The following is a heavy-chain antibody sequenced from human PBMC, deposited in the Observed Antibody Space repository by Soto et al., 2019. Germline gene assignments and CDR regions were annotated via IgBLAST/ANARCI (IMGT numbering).Heavy chain of an antibody. CDR2: ISGSGGST. CDR1: GFSFSSYA. Sequence: GGSLRLSCLASGFSFSSYAMSWVRQAPGKGLEWVSAISGSGGSTYYADSVKGRFTISRDNSKNTLYLQMNSLRAEDTAVYYCAKDLDIVVVVAATGYFDYWGQGTLVTVSS. CDR3: AKDLDIVVVVAATGYFDY. J-gene: IGHJ4*02. V-gene: IGHV3-23*01. D-gene: IGHD2-15*01.